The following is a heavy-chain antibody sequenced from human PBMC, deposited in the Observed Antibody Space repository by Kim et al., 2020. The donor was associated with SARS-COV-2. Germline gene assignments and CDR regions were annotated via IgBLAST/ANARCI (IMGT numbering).Heavy chain of an antibody. D-gene: IGHD3-22*01. CDR2: IKRDGSST. Sequence: GGSLRLSCAASGFTFSSFWMHWVRQAPGKGLVWVSRIKRDGSSTTYADSVKGRFTISRDNAKNTLYLQMSSLRAEDTAVYYCARDGTMNYNFDGSDYLDFWGQGTLVTVSS. J-gene: IGHJ4*02. V-gene: IGHV3-74*01. CDR3: ARDGTMNYNFDGSDYLDF. CDR1: GFTFSSFW.